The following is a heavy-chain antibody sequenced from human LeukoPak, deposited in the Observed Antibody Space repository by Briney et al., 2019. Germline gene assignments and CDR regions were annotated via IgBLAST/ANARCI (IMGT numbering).Heavy chain of an antibody. CDR1: GGSISSYY. Sequence: SETLSLTCAVSGGSISSYYWSWIRQPPGKGLEWTGYIYYSGSTNYNPSLKSRVTISVDTSKNQFSLKLSSVTAADTAVYYCARDWKVAVAGTFAYWGQGTLVTVSS. D-gene: IGHD6-19*01. J-gene: IGHJ4*02. CDR2: IYYSGST. CDR3: ARDWKVAVAGTFAY. V-gene: IGHV4-59*01.